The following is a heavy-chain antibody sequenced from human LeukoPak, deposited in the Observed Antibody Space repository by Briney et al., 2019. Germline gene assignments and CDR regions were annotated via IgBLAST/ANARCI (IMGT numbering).Heavy chain of an antibody. CDR1: SYSISSGYY. Sequence: SETLSLTCTVSSYSISSGYYWGWVRPPPGKGLEWIGILYHIGSTYYNPSLKSRVTMSVDTSKNQFSLKLNSVTAADTAVYYCARANGAPDYWGQGTLVTVSS. D-gene: IGHD4-17*01. V-gene: IGHV4-38-2*02. J-gene: IGHJ4*02. CDR3: ARANGAPDY. CDR2: LYHIGST.